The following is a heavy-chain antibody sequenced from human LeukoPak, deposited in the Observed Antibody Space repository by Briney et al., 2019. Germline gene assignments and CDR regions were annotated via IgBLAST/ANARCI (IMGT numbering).Heavy chain of an antibody. D-gene: IGHD3-3*01. Sequence: PSETLSLTCTVSGGSISSYYWSWIRQPPGKGLEWIGYIYYSGSTNYNPSLKSRVTISVDTSKNQFPLKLSSVTAADTAVYYCARVPGDFWNGYYPRNWFDPWGQGTLVTVSS. CDR2: IYYSGST. V-gene: IGHV4-59*01. J-gene: IGHJ5*02. CDR3: ARVPGDFWNGYYPRNWFDP. CDR1: GGSISSYY.